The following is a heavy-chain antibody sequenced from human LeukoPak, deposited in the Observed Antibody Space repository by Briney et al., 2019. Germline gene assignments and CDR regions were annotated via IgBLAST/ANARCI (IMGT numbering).Heavy chain of an antibody. V-gene: IGHV1-46*01. J-gene: IGHJ4*02. CDR2: INPSGGST. CDR3: ARSARSPYSGSSVDY. Sequence: ASVKVSCKASGYTFTSYYMHWVRQAPGQGLEWMGIINPSGGSTSYAQKFQGRVTMTRDTSTSTVYMELSSLRSEDTAVYYCARSARSPYSGSSVDYWGQGTLVTVSS. CDR1: GYTFTSYY. D-gene: IGHD1-26*01.